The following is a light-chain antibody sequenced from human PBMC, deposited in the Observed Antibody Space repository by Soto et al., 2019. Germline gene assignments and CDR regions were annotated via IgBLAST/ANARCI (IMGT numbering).Light chain of an antibody. CDR1: SSDVAGYDY. CDR2: GVN. CDR3: SSSTTSITHHV. Sequence: QSVLTQPASVSGSPGQSITISCTGSSSDVAGYDYVSWYQQHPGKAPKLVLYGVNNRPSGVSNRFSCSKSGNTASLTISGLQAEDEAEYYCSSSTTSITHHVFGAGTKVTVL. V-gene: IGLV2-14*01. J-gene: IGLJ1*01.